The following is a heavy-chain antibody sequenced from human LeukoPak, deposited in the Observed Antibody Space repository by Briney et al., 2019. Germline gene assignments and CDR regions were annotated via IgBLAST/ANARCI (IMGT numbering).Heavy chain of an antibody. J-gene: IGHJ4*02. CDR1: GFTFSSYW. CDR2: IKQDGSEK. Sequence: PGGSLRLSCAASGFTFSSYWVSWVRQAPGKGLEWVANIKQDGSEKYYVDSVKGRFTISRDNAKNSLYLQMNSLRAEDTAVYYCARTRATGYYDSSGQTTHFDYWGQGTLVTVSS. CDR3: ARTRATGYYDSSGQTTHFDY. V-gene: IGHV3-7*01. D-gene: IGHD3-22*01.